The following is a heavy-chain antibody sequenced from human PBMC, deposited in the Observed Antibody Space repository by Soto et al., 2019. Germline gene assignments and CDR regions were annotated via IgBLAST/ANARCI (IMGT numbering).Heavy chain of an antibody. J-gene: IGHJ4*02. CDR1: GGTFSSYT. Sequence: QVQLVQSGAEVKKPGSSVKVSCKASGGTFSSYTISWVRQAPGQGLEWMGRIIPILGIANYAQKSQGRVTITADKSTSTAYMELSSLRSEDTAVYYCARANRTAAGSDAIWGQGTLVTVSS. CDR3: ARANRTAAGSDAI. CDR2: IIPILGIA. D-gene: IGHD6-13*01. V-gene: IGHV1-69*02.